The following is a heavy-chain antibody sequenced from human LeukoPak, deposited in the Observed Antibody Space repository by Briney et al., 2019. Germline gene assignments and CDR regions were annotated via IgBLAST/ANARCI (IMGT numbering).Heavy chain of an antibody. CDR2: IYSGGST. V-gene: IGHV3-53*01. CDR3: ARDTFYGGKKLLDY. D-gene: IGHD4-23*01. CDR1: GFTVSSNY. Sequence: PGGSLRLSCAASGFTVSSNYMSWVRQAPGKGLEWVSVIYSGGSTYYADSVKGRFTISRDNSKNTLYLQMNSLRAEDTAVYYCARDTFYGGKKLLDYWGQGTLVTVSS. J-gene: IGHJ4*02.